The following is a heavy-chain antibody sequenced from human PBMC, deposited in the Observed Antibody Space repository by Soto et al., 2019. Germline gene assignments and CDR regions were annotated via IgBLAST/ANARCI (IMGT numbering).Heavy chain of an antibody. CDR2: INPSGGST. Sequence: GASVKVSCKASGYTFTSYYMHWVRQAPGQGLEWMGIINPSGGSTSYAQKFQGRVTMTRDTSTSTVYMELSSLRSEDTAVYYCARFLREGRPIVNFYYYGMDVWGQGTTHTVS. V-gene: IGHV1-46*01. CDR1: GYTFTSYY. D-gene: IGHD3-22*01. J-gene: IGHJ6*02. CDR3: ARFLREGRPIVNFYYYGMDV.